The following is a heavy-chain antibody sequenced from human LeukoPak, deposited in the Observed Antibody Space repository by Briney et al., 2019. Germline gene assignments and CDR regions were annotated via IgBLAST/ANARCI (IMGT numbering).Heavy chain of an antibody. D-gene: IGHD1-26*01. Sequence: GASEKVSCTASGYTFTSYGISWVRQAPGQGLEWMGWISAYNGNTNYAQKLQGGVTMTTDTSTSTAYMELRSLRSDDTAVYYCARVSEYSGSYTPTGYWGQGTLVTVSS. J-gene: IGHJ4*02. CDR3: ARVSEYSGSYTPTGY. CDR2: ISAYNGNT. CDR1: GYTFTSYG. V-gene: IGHV1-18*01.